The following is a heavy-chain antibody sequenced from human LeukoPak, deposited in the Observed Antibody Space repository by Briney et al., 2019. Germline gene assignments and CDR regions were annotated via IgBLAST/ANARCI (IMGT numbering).Heavy chain of an antibody. Sequence: GGSLRLSCAASGFTFSSYSMNWVRQAPGKGLEWVSSISSSSSYIYYAASVKGRFTISRDNAKNSLYLQMNSLRAEDTAVYYCACIGSFDYWGQGTLVTVSS. CDR3: ACIGSFDY. CDR1: GFTFSSYS. J-gene: IGHJ4*02. D-gene: IGHD2-15*01. CDR2: ISSSSSYI. V-gene: IGHV3-21*01.